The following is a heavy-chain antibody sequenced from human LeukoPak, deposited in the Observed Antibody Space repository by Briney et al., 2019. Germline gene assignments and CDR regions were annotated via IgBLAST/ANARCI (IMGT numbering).Heavy chain of an antibody. CDR3: AKETAACGGDCYYFDY. D-gene: IGHD2-21*02. V-gene: IGHV3-23*01. CDR2: IGGSGGST. Sequence: GGSLRLSCAASGFTFSSYAMSWVRQAPGKGLEGVSAIGGSGGSTYYADSVKGRFTISRDNSKNTLYLQMNSLRAEDTAVYYCAKETAACGGDCYYFDYWGQGTLVTVSS. J-gene: IGHJ4*02. CDR1: GFTFSSYA.